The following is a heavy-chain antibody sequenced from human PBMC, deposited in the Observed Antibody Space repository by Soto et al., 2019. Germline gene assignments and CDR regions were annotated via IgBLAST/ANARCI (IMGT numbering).Heavy chain of an antibody. V-gene: IGHV1-69*12. Sequence: QVQMVQSGAEVKKPGSSVKVPCKASGGTFSSYAIHWVRQAPGQGLEWMGGIIPIFGTADYAQKFQGRVTITADEAKSTAYMELSSLRSEDTAVYYCARAVAGGVYYYDGMDVWGQGTTVTVSS. CDR2: IIPIFGTA. J-gene: IGHJ6*02. D-gene: IGHD6-19*01. CDR1: GGTFSSYA. CDR3: ARAVAGGVYYYDGMDV.